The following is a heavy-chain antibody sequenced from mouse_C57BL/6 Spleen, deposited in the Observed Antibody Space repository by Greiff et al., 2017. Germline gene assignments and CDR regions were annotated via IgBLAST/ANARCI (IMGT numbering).Heavy chain of an antibody. CDR2: IGPGSGST. J-gene: IGHJ1*03. D-gene: IGHD1-1*01. CDR1: GYTFTDYY. Sequence: QVQLQQSGAELVKPGASVKISCKASGYTFTDYYINWVKQRPGQGLEWIGKIGPGSGSTYYNEKFKGKATLTADKSSSTAYMQLSSLTSEDSAVYFCARSYYYGSSPYWYFDVWGTGTTVTVSS. V-gene: IGHV1-77*01. CDR3: ARSYYYGSSPYWYFDV.